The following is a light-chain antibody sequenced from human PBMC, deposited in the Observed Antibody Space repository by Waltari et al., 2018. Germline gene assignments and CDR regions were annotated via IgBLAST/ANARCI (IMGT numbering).Light chain of an antibody. CDR3: QVWDSSSDHDV. J-gene: IGLJ6*01. Sequence: SFDLTQPPSVSVSPGQMARITCWDDNLGSKTVHWYQQKPAQAPVLVIYDDNERPSGIPDRFSGSRSGNAATLTISGVEAGDEADYYCQVWDSSSDHDVFGSGTKLTVL. CDR2: DDN. CDR1: NLGSKT. V-gene: IGLV3-21*02.